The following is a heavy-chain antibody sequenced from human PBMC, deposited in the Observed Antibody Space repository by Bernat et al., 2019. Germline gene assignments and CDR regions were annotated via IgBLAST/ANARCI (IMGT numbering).Heavy chain of an antibody. Sequence: EVQLVESGGGLIQPGGSLRLSCAASGFTFSNYWMHWVRQAPGKGLVWVSRISTDGSSTTYADSVKARFTISRDNAKNSLYLQMNSLRAEDTAVYYCARVGRGSSWSYYYYYMDVWGKGTTVTVSS. V-gene: IGHV3-74*03. CDR1: GFTFSNYW. J-gene: IGHJ6*03. CDR2: ISTDGSST. CDR3: ARVGRGSSWSYYYYYMDV. D-gene: IGHD6-13*01.